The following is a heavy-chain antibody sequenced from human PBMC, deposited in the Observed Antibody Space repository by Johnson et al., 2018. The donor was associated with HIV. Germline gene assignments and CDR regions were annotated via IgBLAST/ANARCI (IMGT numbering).Heavy chain of an antibody. Sequence: VQLVESGGGLVQPGGSLRLSCAASGFTFSSYAVSWVRQAPGKGLEWVSCASGSGGTTYYADSVKGRFTISRDNSKNTLYLQMNSLRAVDTAVYYCARRSWALDAFDIWGQGTMVTVSS. CDR1: GFTFSSYA. J-gene: IGHJ3*02. D-gene: IGHD1-26*01. V-gene: IGHV3-23*04. CDR2: ASGSGGTT. CDR3: ARRSWALDAFDI.